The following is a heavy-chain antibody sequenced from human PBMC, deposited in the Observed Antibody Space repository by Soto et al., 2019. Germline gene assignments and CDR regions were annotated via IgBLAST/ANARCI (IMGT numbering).Heavy chain of an antibody. V-gene: IGHV3-30-3*01. CDR3: ATSFNSNYPYFGY. J-gene: IGHJ4*02. CDR2: ISYDGSNK. D-gene: IGHD1-7*01. Sequence: GGSLRLSCAASGFTFSTYAMSWVRQAPGKGLEWASIISYDGSNKHYADSVKGRFTISRDNSKNTLYLQMNSLRAEDTAIYYCATSFNSNYPYFGYWGQGTLVTVSS. CDR1: GFTFSTYA.